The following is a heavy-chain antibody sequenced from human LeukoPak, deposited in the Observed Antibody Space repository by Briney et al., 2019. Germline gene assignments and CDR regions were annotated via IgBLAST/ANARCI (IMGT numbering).Heavy chain of an antibody. V-gene: IGHV4-59*01. J-gene: IGHJ4*02. D-gene: IGHD1-26*01. CDR1: GGSINNYY. CDR3: ARDSGSYGSDY. Sequence: SETLSLTCTVSGGSINNYYWSWIRQPPGKGLEWIGYIYYSGYTNYNPSLKSRVTIPVDTSKNQFSLQLSSVTPADTAVYFCARDSGSYGSDYWGQGTLVTVSS. CDR2: IYYSGYT.